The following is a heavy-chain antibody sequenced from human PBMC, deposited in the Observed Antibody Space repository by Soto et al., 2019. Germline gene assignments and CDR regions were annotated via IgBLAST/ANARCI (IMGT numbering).Heavy chain of an antibody. V-gene: IGHV4-61*05. CDR2: IFHTGTT. J-gene: IGHJ3*02. CDR3: TTEAYDNSGSLAFDI. Sequence: LETLSLTCTVSGGSISSSSYFWGRIRQPPGKGLEWIGYIFHTGTTSYNPSLKSRVTLSVDTSQSQFSLKLNSVTAADTAVYYCTTEAYDNSGSLAFDIWGPGTLVTVSS. CDR1: GGSISSSSYF. D-gene: IGHD3-22*01.